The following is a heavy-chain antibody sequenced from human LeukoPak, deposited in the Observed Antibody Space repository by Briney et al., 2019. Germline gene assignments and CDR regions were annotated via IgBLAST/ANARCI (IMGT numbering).Heavy chain of an antibody. CDR1: GFTVSSND. V-gene: IGHV3-21*01. CDR2: ISSSSSYI. D-gene: IGHD6-19*01. CDR3: ARRSSSGWYPDYYYYYMDV. J-gene: IGHJ6*03. Sequence: GGSLRLSCAASGFTVSSNDMNWVRQAPGKGLEWVSSISSSSSYIYYADSVKGRFTISRDNAKNSLYLQMNSLRAEDTAVYYCARRSSSGWYPDYYYYYMDVWGKGTTVTISS.